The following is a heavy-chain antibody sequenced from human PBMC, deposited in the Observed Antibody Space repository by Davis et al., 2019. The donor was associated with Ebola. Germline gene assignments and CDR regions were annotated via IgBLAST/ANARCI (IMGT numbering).Heavy chain of an antibody. D-gene: IGHD6-6*01. CDR1: GYTFTSYA. V-gene: IGHV1-3*01. Sequence: ASVKVSCKASGYTFTSYAMHWVRPAPGQRLEWMGWINAGNGNTKYSQKFQGRVTITRDTSASTAYMELSSLRSEDTAVYYCARGYSSSYLFDDWGQGTLVTVSS. CDR3: ARGYSSSYLFDD. CDR2: INAGNGNT. J-gene: IGHJ4*02.